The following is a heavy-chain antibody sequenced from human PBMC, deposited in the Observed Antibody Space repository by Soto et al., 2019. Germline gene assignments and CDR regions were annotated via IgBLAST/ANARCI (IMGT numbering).Heavy chain of an antibody. CDR3: ARDQGSSGWYSLDY. V-gene: IGHV1-3*05. CDR2: INTGNGNT. J-gene: IGHJ4*02. Sequence: QVQLVQSGAEEKKPGASVKVSCKASGYTFTSYTMHWVRQAPGQRLEWMGWINTGNGNTKYSQKFQGRVTITRDTSASTAYMELNSLRSEDTAVYYCARDQGSSGWYSLDYWGQGTLVTVSS. D-gene: IGHD6-19*01. CDR1: GYTFTSYT.